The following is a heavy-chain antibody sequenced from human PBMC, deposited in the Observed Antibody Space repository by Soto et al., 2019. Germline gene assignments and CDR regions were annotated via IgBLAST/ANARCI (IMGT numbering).Heavy chain of an antibody. D-gene: IGHD1-26*01. CDR3: ARERILLDP. J-gene: IGHJ5*02. CDR1: GYTFSSYD. V-gene: IGHV1-8*01. CDR2: MNPNSGNT. Sequence: QVQLVQSGAEVKKPGASVKVSCKASGYTFSSYDINWVRQATGQGLEWMGWMNPNSGNTAYAQKFQGRVTMTRNTATSITYVELSSLRTEVTAVYYCARERILLDPWGQGTLVTVSS.